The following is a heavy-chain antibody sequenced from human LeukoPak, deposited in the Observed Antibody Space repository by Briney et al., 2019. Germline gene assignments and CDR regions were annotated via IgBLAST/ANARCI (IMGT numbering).Heavy chain of an antibody. CDR3: ARCVRQLPREFDY. J-gene: IGHJ4*02. Sequence: SETLSLTCSVSGGSISSYYWNWIRLPPGKGLEWIGHVYSSGSTNYSPSFKSRVTMLVDTSKNHLSLKLTSVTAADTAVYYCARCVRQLPREFDYWGQGTLVTVSS. CDR2: VYSSGST. V-gene: IGHV4-59*01. D-gene: IGHD6-6*01. CDR1: GGSISSYY.